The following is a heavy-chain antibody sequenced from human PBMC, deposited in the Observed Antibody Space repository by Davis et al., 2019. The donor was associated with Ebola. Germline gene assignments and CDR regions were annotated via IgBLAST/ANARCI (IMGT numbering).Heavy chain of an antibody. CDR3: ARDQLHRSGPPGNWYFDL. D-gene: IGHD6-19*01. CDR2: IWSDGSNK. V-gene: IGHV3-33*08. J-gene: IGHJ2*01. CDR1: GFTFNIYA. Sequence: GESLKISCAASGFTFNIYAMNWVRQAPGKGLEWVALIWSDGSNKNYADSVKGRFTISRDNSRNTLCLQMDSLRVEDTAVYYCARDQLHRSGPPGNWYFDLWARGTLVTVSS.